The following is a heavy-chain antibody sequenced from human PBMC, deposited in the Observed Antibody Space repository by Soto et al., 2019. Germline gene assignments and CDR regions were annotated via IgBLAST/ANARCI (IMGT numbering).Heavy chain of an antibody. CDR2: IYWNDDK. D-gene: IGHD1-20*01. J-gene: IGHJ4*02. CDR1: GFSLSTSGVG. CDR3: ARRRRYNWNNPAFDY. V-gene: IGHV2-5*01. Sequence: SGPTLVNPTQTLTLTCTFSGFSLSTSGVGVGWIRQPPGKAREWLALIYWNDDKKYSPSLESRLGITKDTFRNQVVLTMTNVDPLDTATYYCARRRRYNWNNPAFDYWGQGALVTVSS.